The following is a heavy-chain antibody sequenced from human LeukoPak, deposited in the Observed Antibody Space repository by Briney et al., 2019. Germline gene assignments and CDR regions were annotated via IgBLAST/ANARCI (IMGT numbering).Heavy chain of an antibody. CDR1: GFTFSNYS. CDR3: AREDSMDV. Sequence: SGGSLRLSCAGSGFTFSNYSFHWIRQAPGKGLQYVSVISGDGARSFYAESVKGRFTISRDISKNTLYLQMNSLRVEDTAVYYCAREDSMDVWGKGTTVIVTS. J-gene: IGHJ6*03. V-gene: IGHV3-64*02. CDR2: ISGDGARS.